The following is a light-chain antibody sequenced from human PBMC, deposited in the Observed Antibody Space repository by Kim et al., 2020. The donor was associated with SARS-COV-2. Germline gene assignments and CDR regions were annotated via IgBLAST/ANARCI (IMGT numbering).Light chain of an antibody. CDR2: RNN. V-gene: IGLV3-9*01. CDR3: QLWESNTVV. CDR1: NIGSKA. J-gene: IGLJ3*02. Sequence: SYELTQPLSVSMALGQTARITCVGSNIGSKAVHWYQQKPGQAPVMVISRNNNRPAGIPERFSGSNSGNTATLTIIRAQVGDEADYYCQLWESNTVVFGGG.